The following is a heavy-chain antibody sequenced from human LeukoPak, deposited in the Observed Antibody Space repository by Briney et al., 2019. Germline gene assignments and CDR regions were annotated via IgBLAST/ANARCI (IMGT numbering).Heavy chain of an antibody. Sequence: KSSETLSLTCTVSAGSISSYYWSWIRQPPGKGLEWIGYIYSSGSTNYNPSLKSRVTISVDTSKNQFSLKLSSVTAADTAVYYCARDPGYSGIDYWGQGTLVTVSS. V-gene: IGHV4-59*01. CDR1: AGSISSYY. D-gene: IGHD5-12*01. J-gene: IGHJ4*02. CDR2: IYSSGST. CDR3: ARDPGYSGIDY.